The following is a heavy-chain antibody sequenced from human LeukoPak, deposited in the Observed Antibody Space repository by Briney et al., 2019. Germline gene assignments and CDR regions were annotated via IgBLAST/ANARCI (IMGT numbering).Heavy chain of an antibody. CDR2: ISYDGNNK. Sequence: PGGSLRLSCAASGFTFSNYAMHWVRQAPGKGLEWVAAISYDGNNKYYADSVRGRFTISRDNSKSTLYLQMNSLRAEDTAVFYCARARSGGYKNVWRHDYWGQGTLVTVSS. CDR1: GFTFSNYA. V-gene: IGHV3-30*04. D-gene: IGHD5-12*01. CDR3: ARARSGGYKNVWRHDY. J-gene: IGHJ4*02.